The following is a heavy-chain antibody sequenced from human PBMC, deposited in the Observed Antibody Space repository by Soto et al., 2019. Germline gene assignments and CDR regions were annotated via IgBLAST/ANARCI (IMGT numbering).Heavy chain of an antibody. CDR2: IYHSGST. CDR1: GGSISSGGYS. D-gene: IGHD2-15*01. V-gene: IGHV4-30-2*01. CDR3: ARGDRYCSGGSCYSEFDY. J-gene: IGHJ4*02. Sequence: SETLSLTCAVSGGSISSGGYSWSWIRQPPGKGLEWIGYIYHSGSTYYNPSLKSRVTISVDRSKNQFSLKLSSVTAADTAVYYCARGDRYCSGGSCYSEFDYWGQGTLVTAPQ.